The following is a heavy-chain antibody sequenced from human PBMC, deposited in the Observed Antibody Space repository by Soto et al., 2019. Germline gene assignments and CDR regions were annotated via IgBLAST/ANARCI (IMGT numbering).Heavy chain of an antibody. CDR3: ARAHLGYCSGGRCYSGNYYGMDV. V-gene: IGHV1-8*01. Sequence: ASVKVSCKASGYTFTSYDINWVRQATGQGLEWMGWMNPNSGNKGYAQKFQGRVTMTRNTSISTAYMELSSLRSEDTAVYYCARAHLGYCSGGRCYSGNYYGMDVLGQGTTVTVSS. D-gene: IGHD2-15*01. CDR1: GYTFTSYD. J-gene: IGHJ6*02. CDR2: MNPNSGNK.